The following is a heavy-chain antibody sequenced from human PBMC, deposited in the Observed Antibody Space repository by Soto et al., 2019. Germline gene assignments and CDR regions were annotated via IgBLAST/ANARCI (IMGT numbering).Heavy chain of an antibody. CDR1: GFTFSSYA. CDR2: ISGSGGST. D-gene: IGHD3-3*01. Sequence: GGSLRLSCAASGFTFSSYAMSWVRQAPGKGLEWVSAISGSGGSTYYADSVKGRFTISRDNSKNTLYLQMNSLRAEDTAVYYCANGYQQLTIFGVVTILPDYWGQGTLVTVSS. J-gene: IGHJ4*02. V-gene: IGHV3-23*01. CDR3: ANGYQQLTIFGVVTILPDY.